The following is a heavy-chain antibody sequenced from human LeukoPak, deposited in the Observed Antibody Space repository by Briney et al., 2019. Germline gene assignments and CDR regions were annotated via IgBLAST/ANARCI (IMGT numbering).Heavy chain of an antibody. CDR1: VFIFSSYC. V-gene: IGHV3-74*01. J-gene: IGHJ4*02. D-gene: IGHD3-22*01. CDR3: AKGTYYYDSSGYYGGYYFDY. Sequence: GVPLSLFCGACVFIFSSYCMQGVRHAPGKGLAWVSRINTDWSRKSYADSVKGRFTISRDNAKNTLYLQMNSRRAEDTAVYYWAKGTYYYDSSGYYGGYYFDYWGQGTLATVSS. CDR2: INTDWSRK.